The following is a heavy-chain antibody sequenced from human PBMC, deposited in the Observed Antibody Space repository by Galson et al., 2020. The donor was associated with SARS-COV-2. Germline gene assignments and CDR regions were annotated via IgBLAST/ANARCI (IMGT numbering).Heavy chain of an antibody. CDR1: GGSITSTDYY. CDR3: ARQTFASAWELLFYFDS. Sequence: SETLSLTCTVSGGSITSTDYYWGWIRQPPGKGLEWIGSVYYSGSTFYNPSLESRVAISVDTSKNHFSLRLTSVTAADSALYYCARQTFASAWELLFYFDSWGRGTLVTVSS. J-gene: IGHJ4*02. D-gene: IGHD1-26*01. CDR2: VYYSGST. V-gene: IGHV4-39*01.